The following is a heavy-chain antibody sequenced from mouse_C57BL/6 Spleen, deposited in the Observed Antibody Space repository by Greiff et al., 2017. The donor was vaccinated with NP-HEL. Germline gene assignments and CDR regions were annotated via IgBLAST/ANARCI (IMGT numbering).Heavy chain of an antibody. D-gene: IGHD2-3*01. V-gene: IGHV1-66*01. CDR3: ARWDGPYFDY. Sequence: QVQLKQSGPELVKPGASVKISCKASGYSFTSYYIHWVKQRPGQGLEWIGWIYPGSGNTKYNEKFKGKATLTADTSSSTAYMQLSSLTSEDSAVYYCARWDGPYFDYWGQGTTLTVSS. CDR2: IYPGSGNT. CDR1: GYSFTSYY. J-gene: IGHJ2*01.